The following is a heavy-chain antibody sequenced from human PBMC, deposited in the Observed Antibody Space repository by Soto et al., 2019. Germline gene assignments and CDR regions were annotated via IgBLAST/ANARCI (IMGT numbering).Heavy chain of an antibody. V-gene: IGHV3-21*01. CDR3: ARASHDYGELDY. CDR2: ISTWSSYS. J-gene: IGHJ4*02. CDR1: GFTLSDYN. Sequence: ELQLVESGGGLVKPGGSLRLSCTASGFTLSDYNMNWVRQAPGKGLEWVSHISTWSSYSFYADSVKGRFTISRDNSKSSLYLQMNSLRDEDTAVYYCARASHDYGELDYWGQGALVTVSS. D-gene: IGHD4-17*01.